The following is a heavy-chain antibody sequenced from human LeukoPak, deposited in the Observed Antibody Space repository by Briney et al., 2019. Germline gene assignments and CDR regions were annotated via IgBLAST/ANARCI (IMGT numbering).Heavy chain of an antibody. V-gene: IGHV4-4*09. Sequence: ASETLSLTCSVSGGSISTFHWHWIRQPPGKGLEWVGYIFSSDITNYNPSLRSRVTISVDMSKNQFSLKLRSVTVADTAVYFCARSDGIVGEEAWFDPWGQGTLVTVSS. CDR2: IFSSDIT. CDR1: GGSISTFH. CDR3: ARSDGIVGEEAWFDP. J-gene: IGHJ5*02. D-gene: IGHD1-26*01.